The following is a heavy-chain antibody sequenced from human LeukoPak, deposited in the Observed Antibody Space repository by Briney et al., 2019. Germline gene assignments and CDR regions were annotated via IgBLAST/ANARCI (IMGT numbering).Heavy chain of an antibody. CDR2: ISSSGSTI. D-gene: IGHD6-6*01. Sequence: GGSLTLSCAGSGFTFSDYYMSWIRQAPGKGLEWVSYISSSGSTIYYAGSVKGRFTISRDNAKNSLYLQMNSLRAEDTAVYYCARYSSSSLDYWGQGTLVTVSS. V-gene: IGHV3-11*04. CDR1: GFTFSDYY. J-gene: IGHJ4*02. CDR3: ARYSSSSLDY.